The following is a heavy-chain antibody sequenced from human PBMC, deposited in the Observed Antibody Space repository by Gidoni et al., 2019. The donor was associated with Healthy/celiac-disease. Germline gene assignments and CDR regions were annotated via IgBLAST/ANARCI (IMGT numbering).Heavy chain of an antibody. J-gene: IGHJ6*02. CDR3: ARGNYYYYGMDV. V-gene: IGHV1-69*12. CDR2: IIPIFGTA. CDR1: GGTFSSYA. Sequence: QVQLVQSGADVKTPGSSVKVSCKASGGTFSSYAISRVRQAPGQGLEWMGGIIPIFGTANYAQKFQGRVTITADESTSTAYMELSSLRSEDTAEYYCARGNYYYYGMDVWGQGTTVTVSS.